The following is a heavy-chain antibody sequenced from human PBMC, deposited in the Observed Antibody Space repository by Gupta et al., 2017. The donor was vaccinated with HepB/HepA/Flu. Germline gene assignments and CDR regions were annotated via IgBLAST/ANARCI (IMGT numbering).Heavy chain of an antibody. D-gene: IGHD2-2*01. CDR3: DNQAIVPASQGVLYACDI. Sequence: SRQPPGKGLEWIGTVYYSGSTYHNPSLKSRVTISVDTSTNQISLKLTSGTAADTAVYFCDNQAIVPASQGVLYACDIWGHG. V-gene: IGHV4-39*01. J-gene: IGHJ3*02. CDR2: VYYSGST.